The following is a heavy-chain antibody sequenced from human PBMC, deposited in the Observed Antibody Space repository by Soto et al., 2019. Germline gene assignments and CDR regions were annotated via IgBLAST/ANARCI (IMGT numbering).Heavy chain of an antibody. CDR2: TSYNGNNE. D-gene: IGHD1-1*01. CDR1: GFTFSSYA. CDR3: AKDKGVFNWATSYFDY. Sequence: GGSLRLSCAASGFTFSSYAMRWVRQAPGKGLEGVALTSYNGNNEYYTDSVKGRFTISRDNSTNTLFLQMNSPRHEDTAVYYCAKDKGVFNWATSYFDYWGQGALVTVSS. V-gene: IGHV3-30*18. J-gene: IGHJ4*02.